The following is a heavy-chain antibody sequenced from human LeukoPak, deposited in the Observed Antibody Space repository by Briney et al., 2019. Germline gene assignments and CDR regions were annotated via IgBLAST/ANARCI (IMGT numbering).Heavy chain of an antibody. V-gene: IGHV4-4*07. Sequence: SETLSLTCTVSGDSIRSYYWSWIRQPAGRGLEWIGRIQISGSTNYNPSLKSRPSISLDPSKKQFSLRLSSVTAADTAVYYCARAVAYYDVLSGYDNHMDVWGKGTTVTVSS. CDR2: IQISGST. J-gene: IGHJ6*03. CDR1: GDSIRSYY. D-gene: IGHD3-3*01. CDR3: ARAVAYYDVLSGYDNHMDV.